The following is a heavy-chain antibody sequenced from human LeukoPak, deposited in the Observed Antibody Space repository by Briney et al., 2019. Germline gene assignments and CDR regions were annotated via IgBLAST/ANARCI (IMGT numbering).Heavy chain of an antibody. CDR3: ARDAGMGEAAAAQFDY. Sequence: GGSLRLSCAASGFTFSSYAMHWVRQAPGKGLEWVAVISYDGSNKYYADSVKGRFTISRDNSKNTLYLQMNSLRAEDTAVYYCARDAGMGEAAAAQFDYWGQGTLVTVSS. V-gene: IGHV3-30-3*01. CDR2: ISYDGSNK. D-gene: IGHD6-13*01. J-gene: IGHJ4*02. CDR1: GFTFSSYA.